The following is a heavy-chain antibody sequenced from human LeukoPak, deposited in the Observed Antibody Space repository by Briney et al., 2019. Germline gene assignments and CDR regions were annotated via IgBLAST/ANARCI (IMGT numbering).Heavy chain of an antibody. V-gene: IGHV3-7*03. Sequence: GGSLRLSCAASGFTFTTYSMSWVRQAPGKGLEWVANIKKDGSDKYYVDSVKGGFTISRDKDKKSLYLQMNTLRAEDTAVYYCARDPYNWNDGGYGMDVWGKGTPVTVYS. CDR1: GFTFTTYS. CDR3: ARDPYNWNDGGYGMDV. CDR2: IKKDGSDK. D-gene: IGHD1-1*01. J-gene: IGHJ6*04.